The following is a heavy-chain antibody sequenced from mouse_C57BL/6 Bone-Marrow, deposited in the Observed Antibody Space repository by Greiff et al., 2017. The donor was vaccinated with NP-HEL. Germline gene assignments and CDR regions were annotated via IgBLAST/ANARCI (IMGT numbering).Heavy chain of an antibody. V-gene: IGHV14-4*01. Sequence: EVKLQESGAELVRPGASVKLSCTASGFNIKDDYMHWVKQRPEQGLEWIGWIDPENGDTEYASKFQGKATITADTSSNTAYLQLSSLTSEDTAVYYCTTGWFLGGYWGQGTTLTVSS. D-gene: IGHD2-3*01. CDR3: TTGWFLGGY. J-gene: IGHJ2*01. CDR2: IDPENGDT. CDR1: GFNIKDDY.